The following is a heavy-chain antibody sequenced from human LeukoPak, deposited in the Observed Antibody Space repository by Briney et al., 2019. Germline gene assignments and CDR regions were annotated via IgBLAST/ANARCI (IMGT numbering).Heavy chain of an antibody. CDR1: GGSISSYY. Sequence: SETLSLTCTVSGGSISSYYWSWIRQPPGKGLEWIGYIYYSGSTNYNPSLKSRVTISVDTSKSQFSLKLSSVTAADTAVYYCARSLYYYDSSGYWAYWGQGTLVTVSS. CDR2: IYYSGST. D-gene: IGHD3-22*01. CDR3: ARSLYYYDSSGYWAY. J-gene: IGHJ4*02. V-gene: IGHV4-59*01.